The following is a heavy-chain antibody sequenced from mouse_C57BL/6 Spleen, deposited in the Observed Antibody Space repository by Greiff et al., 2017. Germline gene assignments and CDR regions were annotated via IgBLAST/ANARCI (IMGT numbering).Heavy chain of an antibody. J-gene: IGHJ2*01. V-gene: IGHV1-5*01. CDR2: IYPGNSDT. CDR1: GYTFTSYW. D-gene: IGHD2-5*01. Sequence: EVQLQQSGTVLARPGASVKMSCKTSGYTFTSYWMHWVKQRPGQGLEWIGAIYPGNSDTSYNQKYKGKAKLTAVTSASTAYMELSSLTNEDSAVYYCTSKHYSNYVCDYWGQGTTLTVSA. CDR3: TSKHYSNYVCDY.